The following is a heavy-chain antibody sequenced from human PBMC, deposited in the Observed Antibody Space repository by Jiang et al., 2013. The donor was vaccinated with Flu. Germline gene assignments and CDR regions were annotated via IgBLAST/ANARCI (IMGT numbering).Heavy chain of an antibody. D-gene: IGHD2-15*01. J-gene: IGHJ4*01. CDR3: ARVETCSDGVCFPLDY. CDR2: IYSIGST. CDR1: GFNVSNNY. Sequence: VQLVESGGGLVQPGGSLRLSCAASGFNVSNNYMNWVRQAPGKGLEWVSIIYSIGSTYYADSVKGRFTISRHTSKNTLYLQMDSLKTEDTAVYYCARVETCSDGVCFPLDYWGHGTLVTVSS. V-gene: IGHV3-66*01.